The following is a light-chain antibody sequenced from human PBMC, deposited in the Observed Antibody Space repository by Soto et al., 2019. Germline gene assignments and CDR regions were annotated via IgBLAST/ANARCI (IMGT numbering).Light chain of an antibody. CDR3: QQYYSIPIT. CDR1: QSLLYSTNNKNY. J-gene: IGKJ5*01. Sequence: DIVMTQSPDSLAVSLGEGATVNCKSSQSLLYSTNNKNYLAWYQQKPGQPPKLLISWASTRESGVPDRFSGSGSGTDFTLTISSLQAEDVAVYFCQQYYSIPITFGQGTRLEIK. CDR2: WAS. V-gene: IGKV4-1*01.